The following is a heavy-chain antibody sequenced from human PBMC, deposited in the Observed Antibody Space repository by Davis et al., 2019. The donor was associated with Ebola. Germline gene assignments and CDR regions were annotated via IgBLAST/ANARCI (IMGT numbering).Heavy chain of an antibody. CDR1: GFTFRSYG. V-gene: IGHV3-33*08. CDR3: ARDPYGDYWLDY. Sequence: GESLKISCTASGFTFRSYGMHWVRQAPGKGLEWVAVTSHDGNYAYFADSVRGRFTISRDNSQNTLYLQMNSLRAEDTAVYYCARDPYGDYWLDYWGQGTLVTVSS. D-gene: IGHD4-17*01. CDR2: TSHDGNYA. J-gene: IGHJ4*02.